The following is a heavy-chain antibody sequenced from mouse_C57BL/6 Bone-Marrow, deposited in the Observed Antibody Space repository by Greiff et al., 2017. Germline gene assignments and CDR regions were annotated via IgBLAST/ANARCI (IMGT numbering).Heavy chain of an antibody. CDR1: GYTFTSYG. CDR2: IYPRSGNT. Sequence: QVQLQQSGAELARPGASVKLSCKASGYTFTSYGISWVKQRTGQGLEWIGEIYPRSGNTYYTEKFKGKATLTADKSSSTAYMELRSLTSEDSAVYFCARRQLKPWFAYWGQGTLVTVSA. J-gene: IGHJ3*01. D-gene: IGHD3-2*02. CDR3: ARRQLKPWFAY. V-gene: IGHV1-81*01.